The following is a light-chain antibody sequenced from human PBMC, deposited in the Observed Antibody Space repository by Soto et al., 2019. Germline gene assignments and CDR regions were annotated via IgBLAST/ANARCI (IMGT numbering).Light chain of an antibody. V-gene: IGLV2-14*03. J-gene: IGLJ1*01. CDR2: DVN. CDR3: SSKRDSSTLFV. Sequence: QSVLTQPAPVSGSPGQSITISCTGTTSDVGGYNYVTWYQQYPGQAPKIIIYDVNRRPPGVSDRFSGSKSGNTASLTVSDLQAGDEADYYCSSKRDSSTLFVFGTGTKVTVL. CDR1: TSDVGGYNY.